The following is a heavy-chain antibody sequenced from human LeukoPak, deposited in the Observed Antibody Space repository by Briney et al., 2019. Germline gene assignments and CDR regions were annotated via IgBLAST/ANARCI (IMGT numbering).Heavy chain of an antibody. Sequence: GGSLRLSCAAYGFTFSSYSMNWVRQAPGKGLEWVSYISSSSRTVYYADSVKGRFTISRDNAKNSLFLQVDSLRDEDTAIYYCVRPAFCGGDCSSYFDWWGQGTLVTVSS. V-gene: IGHV3-48*02. D-gene: IGHD2-21*02. CDR2: ISSSSRTV. J-gene: IGHJ4*02. CDR3: VRPAFCGGDCSSYFDW. CDR1: GFTFSSYS.